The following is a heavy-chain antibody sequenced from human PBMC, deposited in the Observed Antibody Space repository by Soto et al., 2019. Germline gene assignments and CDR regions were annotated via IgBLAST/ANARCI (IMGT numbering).Heavy chain of an antibody. D-gene: IGHD3-22*01. Sequence: QVQLQESGPGLVKPSETLSLTCTVSGGSISSYYWSWIRQPPGKGLEWIGYIYYSGSTNYNPSLKSRVTISVYTSKNQLSLKLSSVTAADTAVYYCAREGYSSGYYYYYGMDVWGQGTTVTVSS. J-gene: IGHJ6*02. V-gene: IGHV4-59*01. CDR1: GGSISSYY. CDR3: AREGYSSGYYYYYGMDV. CDR2: IYYSGST.